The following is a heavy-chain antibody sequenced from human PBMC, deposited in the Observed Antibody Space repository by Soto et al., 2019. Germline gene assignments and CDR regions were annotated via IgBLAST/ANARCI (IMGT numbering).Heavy chain of an antibody. V-gene: IGHV3-48*02. Sequence: RGSLRLSCAASGFIFSNYNMYWVRQAPGKGLEWVSYISSSSSYIYCADSVRGRFTISRDNARNSLLLQMNSLRDEDTAVYYCARGDNWSHDYNYDMDVWGQGTTVTVSS. CDR2: ISSSSSYI. CDR1: GFIFSNYN. J-gene: IGHJ6*02. CDR3: ARGDNWSHDYNYDMDV. D-gene: IGHD1-20*01.